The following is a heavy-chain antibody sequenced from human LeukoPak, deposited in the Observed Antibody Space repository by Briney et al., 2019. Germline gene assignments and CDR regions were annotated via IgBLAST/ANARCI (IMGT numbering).Heavy chain of an antibody. Sequence: GGSLRLSCAASGFTISSYEMNWVRQAPGKGLEWVSYISSSGSTIYYADSVKGRFTISRDNAKNSLYLQMNSLRAEDTAVYYCAREEALTVTKDAFDIWGQGTMVTVSS. V-gene: IGHV3-48*03. D-gene: IGHD4-17*01. J-gene: IGHJ3*02. CDR2: ISSSGSTI. CDR3: AREEALTVTKDAFDI. CDR1: GFTISSYE.